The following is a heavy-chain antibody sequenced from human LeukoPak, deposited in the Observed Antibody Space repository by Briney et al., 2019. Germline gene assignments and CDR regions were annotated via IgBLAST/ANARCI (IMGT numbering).Heavy chain of an antibody. CDR1: GGSISSGDYY. D-gene: IGHD6-19*01. Sequence: PSETLSLTCTVSGGSISSGDYYWSWIRQPPGKGLEWIGSIYYSGSTYYNPSLKSRVTISVDTSKNQFSLKLSSVTAADTAVYYCASGIAVAGLYYFDYWGQGTLVTVSS. V-gene: IGHV4-39*01. CDR2: IYYSGST. CDR3: ASGIAVAGLYYFDY. J-gene: IGHJ4*02.